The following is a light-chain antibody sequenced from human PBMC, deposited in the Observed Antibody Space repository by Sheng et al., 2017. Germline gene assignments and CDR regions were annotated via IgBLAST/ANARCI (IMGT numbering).Light chain of an antibody. CDR1: ILGSKT. J-gene: IGLJ2*01. CDR2: DDA. V-gene: IGLV3-21*01. CDR3: QAWDSRTDDVV. Sequence: SYELTQPPSVSVAPGETARMTCGGDILGSKTVHWYQQKPSQAPLLVVYDDADRPSGIPDRFSGSNSRNTATLTISGTQAMDEADYYCQAWDSRTDDVVFGGGTKLTVL.